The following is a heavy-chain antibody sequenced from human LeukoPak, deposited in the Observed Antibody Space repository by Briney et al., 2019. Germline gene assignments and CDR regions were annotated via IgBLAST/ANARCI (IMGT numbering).Heavy chain of an antibody. CDR1: GFSFNTYG. J-gene: IGHJ4*02. Sequence: GGSLRLSCAASGFSFNTYGMHWVRQAPGKGLEWVAFIYYDGRNKFYADSVKGRFTISRDNSKNTLYLQMNSLRAEDTAVFYCVKDRGVFGVAYSLDYWGQGSLVTVSS. V-gene: IGHV3-30*02. D-gene: IGHD3-3*01. CDR2: IYYDGRNK. CDR3: VKDRGVFGVAYSLDY.